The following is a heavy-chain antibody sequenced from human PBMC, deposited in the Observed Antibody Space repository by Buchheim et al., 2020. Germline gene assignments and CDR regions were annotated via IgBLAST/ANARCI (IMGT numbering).Heavy chain of an antibody. V-gene: IGHV4-34*01. Sequence: VQLLESGGGLVQLGGSLRLSCAASGFTFSNYAMNWIRQPPGKGLEWIGEVNHSGTTNYNPSLKSRVTISVDTSKNQFSLKLSSVTAADTAVYYCARGPKVYYDGSGGYYYFDYWGQGTL. CDR1: GFTFSNYA. CDR2: VNHSGTT. D-gene: IGHD3-22*01. CDR3: ARGPKVYYDGSGGYYYFDY. J-gene: IGHJ4*02.